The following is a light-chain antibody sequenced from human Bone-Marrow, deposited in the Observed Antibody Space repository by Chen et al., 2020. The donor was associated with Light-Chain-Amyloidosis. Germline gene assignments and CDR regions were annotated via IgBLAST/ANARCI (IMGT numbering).Light chain of an antibody. CDR2: RDT. J-gene: IGLJ2*01. Sequence: YALTPPPSVSVSPGPPARITCSGDDLPTKYAYWYQQKPGQAPVLVIHRDTERPSGISERFSGSSSGTTATLTISGVQAEDEADYHCQSADSSGTYEVIFGGGTKLTVL. V-gene: IGLV3-25*03. CDR1: DLPTKY. CDR3: QSADSSGTYEVI.